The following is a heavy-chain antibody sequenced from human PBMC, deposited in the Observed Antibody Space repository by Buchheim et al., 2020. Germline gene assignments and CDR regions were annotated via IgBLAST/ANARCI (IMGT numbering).Heavy chain of an antibody. CDR1: GGSVSSGSYY. V-gene: IGHV4-61*01. CDR2: IYYSGST. CDR3: AREVRSSGWFDY. D-gene: IGHD6-19*01. Sequence: QVQLQESGPGLVKPSETLSLTCTVSGGSVSSGSYYWSWIRQPPGKGLEWIGYIYYSGSTNYNPSLKSRVTISGETSKNQFSLKLSAVTAADTAVYYCAREVRSSGWFDYWGQGTL. J-gene: IGHJ4*02.